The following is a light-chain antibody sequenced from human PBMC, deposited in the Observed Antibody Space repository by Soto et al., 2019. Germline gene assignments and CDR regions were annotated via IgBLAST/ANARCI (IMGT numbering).Light chain of an antibody. CDR3: SSYAGTNNRYL. CDR1: NSDVGSYNF. V-gene: IGLV2-8*01. Sequence: QSVLTQPPSASGSPGQSVTISCTGANSDVGSYNFVSWYQQHPGKAPKLMIYEVNKRPSGVPDCFSGSKSGNTASLTISGLQAEEEAEYYCSSYAGTNNRYLFGSGTKVTVL. J-gene: IGLJ1*01. CDR2: EVN.